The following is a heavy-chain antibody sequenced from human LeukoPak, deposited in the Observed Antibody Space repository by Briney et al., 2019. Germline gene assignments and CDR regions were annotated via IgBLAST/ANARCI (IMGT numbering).Heavy chain of an antibody. CDR2: SSGSGGNT. CDR1: GSTVSNNY. V-gene: IGHV3-23*01. Sequence: GGSLRLSCAASGSTVSNNYMSWVRKAPGKGLEWVSVSSGSGGNTYYADSVKGRFTISRDNSKNTLFLQMNSLRAEDTAVYYCAKEAQGCSITSCYFDSWGQGTLVTVSS. CDR3: AKEAQGCSITSCYFDS. D-gene: IGHD2-2*01. J-gene: IGHJ4*02.